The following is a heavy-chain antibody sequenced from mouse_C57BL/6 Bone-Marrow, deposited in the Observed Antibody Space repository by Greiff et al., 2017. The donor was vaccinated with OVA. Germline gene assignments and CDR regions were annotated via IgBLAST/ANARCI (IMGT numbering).Heavy chain of an antibody. V-gene: IGHV14-4*01. D-gene: IGHD1-1*01. CDR1: GFNIKDDY. Sequence: VHVKQSGAELVRPGASVKLSCTASGFNIKDDYMHWVKQRPEQGLEWIGWIDPENGDTEYASKFQGKATITADTSSNTAYLQLSSLTSEDTAVYYCTTWGTTVVAWGQGTTLTVSS. CDR2: IDPENGDT. J-gene: IGHJ2*01. CDR3: TTWGTTVVA.